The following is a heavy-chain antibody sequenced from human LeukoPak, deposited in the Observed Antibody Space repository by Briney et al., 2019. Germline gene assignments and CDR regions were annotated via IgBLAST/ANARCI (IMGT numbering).Heavy chain of an antibody. V-gene: IGHV1-2*02. J-gene: IGHJ4*02. CDR2: INPNSGGT. CDR3: ARPTLSAGYFDY. Sequence: ASVTVSFKASGYTFTGYYMHWLRQAPGQGLEWMGWINPNSGGTNYAQKFQGRVTMTRDTSISTAYMELSRPRSDDTAVYYCARPTLSAGYFDYWGQGTLVTVSS. D-gene: IGHD6-13*01. CDR1: GYTFTGYY.